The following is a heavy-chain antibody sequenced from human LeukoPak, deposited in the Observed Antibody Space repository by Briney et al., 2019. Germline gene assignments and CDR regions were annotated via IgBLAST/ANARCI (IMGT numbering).Heavy chain of an antibody. Sequence: SETLSVTCAVYGGSFSGYYWSWIRQPPGKGLEWIGEINHSGSTNYNPSLKSRVTISVDTSKNQFSLKLSSVTAASTAVYYCASLWVWDTAMVKVYFDYWGQGTLVTVSS. D-gene: IGHD5-18*01. CDR2: INHSGST. V-gene: IGHV4-34*01. CDR3: ASLWVWDTAMVKVYFDY. J-gene: IGHJ4*02. CDR1: GGSFSGYY.